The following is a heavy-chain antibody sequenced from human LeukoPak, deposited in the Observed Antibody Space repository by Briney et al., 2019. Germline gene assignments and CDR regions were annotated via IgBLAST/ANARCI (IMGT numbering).Heavy chain of an antibody. Sequence: SETLSLTCTVSGGSISSSSYYWGWIRQPPGKGLEWIGSIYYSGSTYYNPSLKSRVTISVDTSKNQFSLKLSSVTAADTAVYYCARDFDDSSGRDWFDPWGQGTLVTVSS. V-gene: IGHV4-39*07. CDR2: IYYSGST. CDR3: ARDFDDSSGRDWFDP. J-gene: IGHJ5*02. D-gene: IGHD3-22*01. CDR1: GGSISSSSYY.